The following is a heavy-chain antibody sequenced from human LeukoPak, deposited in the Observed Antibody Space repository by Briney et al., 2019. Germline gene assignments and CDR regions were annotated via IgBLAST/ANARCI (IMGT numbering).Heavy chain of an antibody. D-gene: IGHD6-6*01. V-gene: IGHV4-38-2*01. CDR3: ARNSSSGFFDY. J-gene: IGHJ4*02. Sequence: SETLSLTCVVSGYSIRNGDYWGWIRQSPGEGLEWIASMYNSVSIHYNPSLKSRVTILVDTSKNKFSLKMRSVTAADTAVYYCARNSSSGFFDYWGQGTLATVSS. CDR2: MYNSVSI. CDR1: GYSIRNGDY.